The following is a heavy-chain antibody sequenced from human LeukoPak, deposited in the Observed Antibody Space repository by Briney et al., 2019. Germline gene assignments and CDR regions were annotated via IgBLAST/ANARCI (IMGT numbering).Heavy chain of an antibody. CDR1: GYTFTSCG. J-gene: IGHJ5*02. CDR2: ISAYNGNT. Sequence: ASVKVSCKASGYTFTSCGISWVRQAPGQGLEWMGWISAYNGNTNYAQKLQGRVTMTTDTSTSTAYMELRSLRSGDTAVYYCARVLPPDIVVVPAAEGWFDPWGQGTLVTVSS. D-gene: IGHD2-2*01. V-gene: IGHV1-18*01. CDR3: ARVLPPDIVVVPAAEGWFDP.